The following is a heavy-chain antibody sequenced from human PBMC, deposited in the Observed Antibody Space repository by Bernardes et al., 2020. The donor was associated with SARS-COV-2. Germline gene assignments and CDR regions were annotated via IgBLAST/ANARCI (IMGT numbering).Heavy chain of an antibody. Sequence: GESLKISCQTSGYRFSTSWIGWVRQMPGQGLEWMAIIYPGDSDARYSPSFQGQVTISADNSISTAYLQWSSLKASDTAIYYCTRRKDTGWSFDYWGRGTLVTVSS. V-gene: IGHV5-51*01. CDR1: GYRFSTSW. CDR2: IYPGDSDA. CDR3: TRRKDTGWSFDY. J-gene: IGHJ4*02. D-gene: IGHD6-19*01.